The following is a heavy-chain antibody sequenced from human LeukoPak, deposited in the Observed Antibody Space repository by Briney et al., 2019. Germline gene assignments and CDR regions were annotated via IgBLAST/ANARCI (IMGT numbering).Heavy chain of an antibody. D-gene: IGHD3-9*01. CDR2: IDPSGSA. CDR3: ARDHWLFSSKTWYYYGMDV. Sequence: SSETLSLTCVVSGGSISPYYWSWIRQSPGKGLEWIGYIDPSGSASYNPSLKSRVTIFVDTSKNLFSLILTSVSASDTAIYYCARDHWLFSSKTWYYYGMDVWGQGTTVTVSS. CDR1: GGSISPYY. J-gene: IGHJ6*02. V-gene: IGHV4-59*01.